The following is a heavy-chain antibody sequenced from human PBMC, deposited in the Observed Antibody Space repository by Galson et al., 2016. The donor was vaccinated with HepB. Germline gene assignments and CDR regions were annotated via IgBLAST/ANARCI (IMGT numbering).Heavy chain of an antibody. Sequence: SVKVSCKASGYSFTAYYLHWVRQVPGQGLEWMGRVTPESGVTIYAQKFQGRVTMTTDTSTSTAYMEPRSLRSDDTAVYYCAAAVAGNFDYWGQGILVTVSS. D-gene: IGHD6-19*01. J-gene: IGHJ4*02. CDR2: VTPESGVT. CDR3: AAAVAGNFDY. CDR1: GYSFTAYY. V-gene: IGHV1-2*06.